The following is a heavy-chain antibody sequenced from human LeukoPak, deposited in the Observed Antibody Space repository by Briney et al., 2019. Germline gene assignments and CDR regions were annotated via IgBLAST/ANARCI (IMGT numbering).Heavy chain of an antibody. V-gene: IGHV3-33*01. CDR2: IWYDGTDK. CDR3: ARALYSGRWYGMDV. Sequence: GGSLRLSCAASGFTFSDYGMHWVRQAPGKGLEWVAVIWYDGTDKYYADSVKGRFTISRDNSKNTLYLEMNTLRAEDTAVYYCARALYSGRWYGMDVRGQGTTVTVSS. CDR1: GFTFSDYG. J-gene: IGHJ6*02. D-gene: IGHD6-13*01.